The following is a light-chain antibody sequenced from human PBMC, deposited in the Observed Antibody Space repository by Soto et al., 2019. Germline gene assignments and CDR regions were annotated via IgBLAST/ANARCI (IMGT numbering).Light chain of an antibody. CDR2: GAS. J-gene: IGKJ1*01. Sequence: DIHMTQSPSSLSASVGDTVTITCRASQNIDMYLSWYQQKPGKAPRVLISGASNLQSGVPSRFSGSGSGTDFTLTISSLQSQDFASYFCQHTFNSPPWTFGQGTKGDIK. CDR1: QNIDMY. CDR3: QHTFNSPPWT. V-gene: IGKV1-39*01.